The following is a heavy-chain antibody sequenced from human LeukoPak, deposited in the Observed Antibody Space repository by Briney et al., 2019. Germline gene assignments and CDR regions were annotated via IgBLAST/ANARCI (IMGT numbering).Heavy chain of an antibody. D-gene: IGHD6-19*01. CDR3: ARNIFKSSGWYPFDY. Sequence: APVKVSCKASGGTFSSYTISWVRQAPGQGLEWMGRIIPILGIANYAQKFQGRVTITADKSTSTAYMELSSLRSEGTAVYYCARNIFKSSGWYPFDYWGQGTLVTVSS. J-gene: IGHJ4*02. CDR1: GGTFSSYT. V-gene: IGHV1-69*02. CDR2: IIPILGIA.